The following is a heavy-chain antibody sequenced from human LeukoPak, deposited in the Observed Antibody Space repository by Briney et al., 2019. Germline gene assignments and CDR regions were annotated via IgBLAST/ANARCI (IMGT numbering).Heavy chain of an antibody. CDR1: GFTVSSNY. CDR3: ATGRGRGYSGYERGFDY. J-gene: IGHJ4*02. D-gene: IGHD5-12*01. Sequence: GGSLRLSCAASGFTVSSNYMSWVRQAPGKGLEWVSVIYSGGSTYYADSVKGRFTISRDNSKNTLYLQMNSLRAEDTAVYYCATGRGRGYSGYERGFDYWDQGTLVAVSS. CDR2: IYSGGST. V-gene: IGHV3-66*01.